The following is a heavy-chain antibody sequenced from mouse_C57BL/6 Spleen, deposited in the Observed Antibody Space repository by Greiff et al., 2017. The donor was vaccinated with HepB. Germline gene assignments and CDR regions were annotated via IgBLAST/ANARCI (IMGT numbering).Heavy chain of an antibody. CDR1: GYTFTDYE. CDR2: IDPETGGT. J-gene: IGHJ2*01. CDR3: TRTNGYYTFDY. D-gene: IGHD2-3*01. Sequence: VQLQQSGAELVRPGASVTLSCKASGYTFTDYEMHWVKQTPVHGLEWIGAIDPETGGTAYNQKFKGKAILTADKSSSTAYMALRSLTSEDSAVYYCTRTNGYYTFDYWGQGTTLTVSS. V-gene: IGHV1-15*01.